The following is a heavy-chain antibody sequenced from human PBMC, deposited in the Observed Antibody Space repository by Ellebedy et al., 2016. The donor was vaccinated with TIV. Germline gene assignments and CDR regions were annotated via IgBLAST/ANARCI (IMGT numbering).Heavy chain of an antibody. Sequence: GESLKISXAASGFTFSRYGMHWVRQAPGKGLEWVASIRYDGSSKYYGDSVKGRFSISRDNSKNTLYLQMNSLRVEDTAVYYCARDPSLDWNLDYWGQGTLVTVSS. CDR2: IRYDGSSK. V-gene: IGHV3-30*02. J-gene: IGHJ4*02. D-gene: IGHD1-1*01. CDR1: GFTFSRYG. CDR3: ARDPSLDWNLDY.